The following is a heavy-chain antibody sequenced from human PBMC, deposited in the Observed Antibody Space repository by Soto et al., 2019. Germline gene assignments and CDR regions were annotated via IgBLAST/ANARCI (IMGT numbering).Heavy chain of an antibody. V-gene: IGHV3-30-3*01. CDR3: ARRHSTGYDYGLDY. J-gene: IGHJ4*02. CDR2: MPRDGSNK. Sequence: QVQLMESGGDVVQPGRSLRLSCAASGLSVSAFAMHWVRQVPGKGLEWVAVMPRDGSNKFYADSVKGRFTISRDNSQNTLDLEMTSLRAEDTAVYYCARRHSTGYDYGLDYWGQGTLVTVSS. D-gene: IGHD5-12*01. CDR1: GLSVSAFA.